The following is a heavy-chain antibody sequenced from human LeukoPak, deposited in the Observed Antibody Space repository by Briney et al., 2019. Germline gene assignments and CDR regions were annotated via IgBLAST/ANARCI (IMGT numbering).Heavy chain of an antibody. V-gene: IGHV3-23*01. J-gene: IGHJ6*02. CDR1: GFTFSTYV. CDR2: ISDSGGST. CDR3: GRYYVMDV. Sequence: GGSLRLSCAASGFTFSTYVMNWVRQAPGKGLEWVSTISDSGGSTYYADSVKGRFTISRDNSKSTLYLLVNSLRAEDTAVYYCGRYYVMDVWGQGTSVTVS.